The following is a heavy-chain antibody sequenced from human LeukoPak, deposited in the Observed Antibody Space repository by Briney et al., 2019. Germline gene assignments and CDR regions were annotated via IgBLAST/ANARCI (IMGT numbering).Heavy chain of an antibody. V-gene: IGHV1-46*01. CDR1: GYTFTSYY. D-gene: IGHD3-3*01. J-gene: IGHJ6*02. Sequence: GASVKVSCKASGYTFTSYYMHWVRQAPGQGLEWMGIISPSGGSTSYAREFQGRVTMTRDTSTSTASMELSSLRSEDTAVYYCARAVGDYDSDYYYYYGMDVWGQGTTVTVSS. CDR3: ARAVGDYDSDYYYYYGMDV. CDR2: ISPSGGST.